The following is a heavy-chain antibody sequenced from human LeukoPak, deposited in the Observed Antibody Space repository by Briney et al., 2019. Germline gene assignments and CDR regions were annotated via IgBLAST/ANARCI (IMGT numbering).Heavy chain of an antibody. J-gene: IGHJ5*02. CDR3: ARLAHELERRRWFDP. D-gene: IGHD1-1*01. Sequence: PSETLSLTCTVSGGSISSYYWSWIRQPPGKGLEWIGYIYYSGSTNYNPSLKSRVTISVDTSKNQFSLKLSSVTAADTAVYYCARLAHELERRRWFDPWGQGTLVTVSS. CDR1: GGSISSYY. CDR2: IYYSGST. V-gene: IGHV4-59*08.